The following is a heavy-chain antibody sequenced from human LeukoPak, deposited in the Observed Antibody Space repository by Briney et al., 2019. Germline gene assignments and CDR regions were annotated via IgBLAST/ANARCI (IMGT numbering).Heavy chain of an antibody. J-gene: IGHJ4*02. V-gene: IGHV3-23*01. CDR3: AKRGVVIRVILVGFHKEAYYFDS. CDR2: ISDSGGRT. Sequence: GGSLRLSCAVSGVTLSNYGMSWVRQAPGEGREWVAGISDSGGRTNYADSVKGRFTISRDNPKNTLYLQMNSLSAEDTAVYFCAKRGVVIRVILVGFHKEAYYFDSWGQGALVTVSS. CDR1: GVTLSNYG. D-gene: IGHD3-22*01.